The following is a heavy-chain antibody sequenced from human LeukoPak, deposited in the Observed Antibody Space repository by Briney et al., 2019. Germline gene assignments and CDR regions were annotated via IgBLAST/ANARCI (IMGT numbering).Heavy chain of an antibody. J-gene: IGHJ6*03. CDR2: IIPIFGTA. D-gene: IGHD2-15*01. Sequence: ASVKVSCKASGGTFSSYAISWVRQAPGQGLEWMGGIIPIFGTANYAQKFQGRVTITADESTSTAYMELSSLRSEDTAVYYCARSYCSGGSCYSNYYYYYMDVWGKGTTVTISS. V-gene: IGHV1-69*13. CDR1: GGTFSSYA. CDR3: ARSYCSGGSCYSNYYYYYMDV.